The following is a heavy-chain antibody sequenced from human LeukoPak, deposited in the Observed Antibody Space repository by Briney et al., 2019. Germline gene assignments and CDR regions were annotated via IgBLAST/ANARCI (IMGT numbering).Heavy chain of an antibody. V-gene: IGHV4-59*12. CDR1: GGSISSYY. J-gene: IGHJ4*02. D-gene: IGHD6-13*01. CDR2: IYYTGST. Sequence: SETLSLTCTVSGGSISSYYCSWIRQPPGKGLEWIGYIYYTGSTNYNPSLKSRVTISVDTSKNQFSLKLSSVTAADTAVYYCARDRISSWYSDYWGQGTLVTVSS. CDR3: ARDRISSWYSDY.